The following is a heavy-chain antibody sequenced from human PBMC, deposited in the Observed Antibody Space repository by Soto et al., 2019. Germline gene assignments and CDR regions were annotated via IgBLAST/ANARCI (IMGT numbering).Heavy chain of an antibody. J-gene: IGHJ3*02. CDR2: MFYTGTT. D-gene: IGHD5-12*01. CDR3: AREDGYRGGDAFDI. Sequence: SETLSLTCTVSGGSISSYYWSWIRQPPGKGLEWIGYMFYTGTTSYHPSLKSRLTSSVDTSKNQFSLRLSSVTAADTAVYYCAREDGYRGGDAFDIWGQGTMVTVSS. CDR1: GGSISSYY. V-gene: IGHV4-59*01.